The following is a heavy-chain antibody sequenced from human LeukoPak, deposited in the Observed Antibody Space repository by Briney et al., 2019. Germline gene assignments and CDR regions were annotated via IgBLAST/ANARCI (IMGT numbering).Heavy chain of an antibody. CDR1: GYTFTSYD. Sequence: ASVKVSCKASGYTFTSYDINWLRQAPGQGLEWMGWINPNSGGTNYAQKFQGRVTMTRDTSISTAYMELSRLRSDDTAVYYCARIPIVVVPAAQGDNWFDPWGQGTLVTVS. J-gene: IGHJ5*02. CDR3: ARIPIVVVPAAQGDNWFDP. D-gene: IGHD2-2*01. V-gene: IGHV1-2*02. CDR2: INPNSGGT.